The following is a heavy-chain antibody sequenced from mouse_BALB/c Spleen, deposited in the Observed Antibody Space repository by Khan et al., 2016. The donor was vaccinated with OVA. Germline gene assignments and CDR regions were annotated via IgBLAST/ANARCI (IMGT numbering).Heavy chain of an antibody. V-gene: IGHV3-8*02. CDR3: ARSYGSWAMDY. J-gene: IGHJ4*01. Sequence: EVQLQESGPSLVKPSQTLSLTYSVTGDSITSGFWNWIRKFPGNKFEYLGYITYSGNTYYNPSLKSRISITRDTSKSQYYLQLNSVTTEDTATYYCARSYGSWAMDYWGQGTSVTVSS. D-gene: IGHD1-1*01. CDR1: GDSITSGF. CDR2: ITYSGNT.